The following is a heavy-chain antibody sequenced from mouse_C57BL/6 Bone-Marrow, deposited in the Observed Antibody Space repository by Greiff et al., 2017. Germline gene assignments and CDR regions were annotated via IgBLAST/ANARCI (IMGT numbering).Heavy chain of an antibody. V-gene: IGHV1-52*01. CDR2: IDPSDSET. Sequence: QVQLQQPGAELVRPGSSVKLSCKASGYTFTSYWMHWVKQRPIQGLEWIGNIDPSDSETHYNQKFKDKATLTVDKSSSTAYMQLSSLTSEDAAVYYGARDSSGHYVDYWGQGTTRTVSS. J-gene: IGHJ2*01. CDR1: GYTFTSYW. D-gene: IGHD3-2*02. CDR3: ARDSSGHYVDY.